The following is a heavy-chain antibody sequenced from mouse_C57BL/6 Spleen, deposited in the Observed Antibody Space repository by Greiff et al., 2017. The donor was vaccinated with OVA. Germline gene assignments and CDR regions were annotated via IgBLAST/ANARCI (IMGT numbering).Heavy chain of an antibody. V-gene: IGHV8-8*01. CDR1: GFSLSTFGMG. Sequence: QVTLKVSGPGILQPSQTLSLTCSFSGFSLSTFGMGVGWIRQPSGKGLEWLAHIWWDDDKYYNPVLKRRLTISKNTSKNQVFLMYANVDTADTTTYYCARIAPYAVDYWGQGTSVTVSS. CDR3: ARIAPYAVDY. J-gene: IGHJ4*01. CDR2: IWWDDDK.